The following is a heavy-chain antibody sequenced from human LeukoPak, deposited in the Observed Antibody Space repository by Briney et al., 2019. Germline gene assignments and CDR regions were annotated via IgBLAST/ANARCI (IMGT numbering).Heavy chain of an antibody. CDR1: GGSISSYY. Sequence: SETLSLTCTVSGGSISSYYWSWIRQPPGKGVEWIGYIYYSGSTNYNPSLKSRVTISVDTSKNQFSLKLSSVTAADTAVYYCARRDDNSGYHYFDFWGQGALVTVSS. D-gene: IGHD3-22*01. V-gene: IGHV4-59*08. CDR2: IYYSGST. J-gene: IGHJ4*02. CDR3: ARRDDNSGYHYFDF.